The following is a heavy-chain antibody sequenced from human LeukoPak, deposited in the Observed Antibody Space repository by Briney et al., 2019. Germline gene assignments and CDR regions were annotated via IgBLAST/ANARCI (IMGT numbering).Heavy chain of an antibody. D-gene: IGHD3-10*01. Sequence: GGSLRLSCAASGFTFSSYGMSWVRQAPGKGLEWVSTISGTGGSTYYADSVKGRFTISRDNSKNTLDLQMNSPRAEDTAVYYCAKGLGRYGSGKIYFDYWGQGTLVTVSS. CDR2: ISGTGGST. CDR1: GFTFSSYG. V-gene: IGHV3-23*01. J-gene: IGHJ4*02. CDR3: AKGLGRYGSGKIYFDY.